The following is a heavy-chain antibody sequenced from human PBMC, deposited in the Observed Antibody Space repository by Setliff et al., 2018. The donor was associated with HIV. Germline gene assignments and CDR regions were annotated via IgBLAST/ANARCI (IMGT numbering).Heavy chain of an antibody. CDR1: GFTFSSYS. V-gene: IGHV3-23*01. CDR3: GFRGDIVVVPAALN. CDR2: LSGSGSST. Sequence: LRLSCAASGFTFSSYSMNWVRQAPGKGLAWVSALSGSGSSTYYADSVKGRFTISRDNSKNTLYLQMNSLRAEDTAVYYCGFRGDIVVVPAALNWGQGTLVTVSS. J-gene: IGHJ4*02. D-gene: IGHD2-2*01.